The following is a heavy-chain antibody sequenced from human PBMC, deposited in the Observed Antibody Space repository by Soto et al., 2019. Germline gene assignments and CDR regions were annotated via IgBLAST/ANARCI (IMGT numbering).Heavy chain of an antibody. V-gene: IGHV3-30*18. J-gene: IGHJ4*02. CDR2: ISYDGVNE. D-gene: IGHD3-3*01. CDR1: GFTFSDYG. CDR3: SKAAAHFGVVGSQY. Sequence: QVQLVESGGGVVQPGRSLRLSCAASGFTFSDYGMHWVRQAPGKGLEWVALISYDGVNEYYIDSVKGRFTISRDNSRNTLYLQMNSLTAEDTAVYYCSKAAAHFGVVGSQYWGQGTLVTVSS.